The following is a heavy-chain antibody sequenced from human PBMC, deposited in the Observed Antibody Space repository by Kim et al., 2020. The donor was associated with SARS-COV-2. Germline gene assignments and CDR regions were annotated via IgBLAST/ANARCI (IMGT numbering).Heavy chain of an antibody. D-gene: IGHD3-16*01. CDR2: GGSA. V-gene: IGHV3-66*01. J-gene: IGHJ4*02. CDR3: ARDLGDY. Sequence: GGSAFYANSVKGRFTISRDNSKNTLYLQMNSLRAEDTAVYYCARDLGDYWGQRTLVTVSS.